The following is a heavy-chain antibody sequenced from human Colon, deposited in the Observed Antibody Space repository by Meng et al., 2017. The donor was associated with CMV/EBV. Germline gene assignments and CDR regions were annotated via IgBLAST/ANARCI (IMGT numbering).Heavy chain of an antibody. CDR2: IYYSGRA. Sequence: SGRSITRVSSSRPWLRQPAGQALEWIGYIYYSGRAYSDPSLRSRLLISLDSSKNQFSLKLASVTAADTAVYYCARGGDSRGGAWFDPWGQGTLVTVSS. CDR1: GRSITRVSSS. J-gene: IGHJ5*02. D-gene: IGHD3-22*01. V-gene: IGHV4-30-4*08. CDR3: ARGGDSRGGAWFDP.